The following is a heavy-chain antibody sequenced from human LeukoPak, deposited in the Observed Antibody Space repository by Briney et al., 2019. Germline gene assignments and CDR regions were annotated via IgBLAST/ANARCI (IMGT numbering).Heavy chain of an antibody. CDR3: AKDVLSSQYGYFDY. J-gene: IGHJ4*02. CDR1: GFTFSSYA. D-gene: IGHD2-8*01. V-gene: IGHV3-30-3*01. CDR2: ISYDGSNK. Sequence: GRSLRLSCAASGFTFSSYAMQWVRQAPGKGLVWVAVISYDGSNKYYADSVKGRFTISRDNSKNTLYLQMNSLRAEDTAVYYCAKDVLSSQYGYFDYWGQGTLVTVSS.